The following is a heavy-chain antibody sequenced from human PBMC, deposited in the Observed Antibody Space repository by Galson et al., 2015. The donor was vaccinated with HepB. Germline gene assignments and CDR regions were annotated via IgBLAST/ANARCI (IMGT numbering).Heavy chain of an antibody. CDR3: ARGGDCTSTSCYSNYLYYGMDV. D-gene: IGHD2-2*01. J-gene: IGHJ6*02. CDR2: IIPIFGTA. Sequence: SCKASGGTFSSYAISWVRQAPGQGLEWMGGIIPIFGTANYAQKFQGRVTITADESTSTAYMELSSLRSEDTAVYYCARGGDCTSTSCYSNYLYYGMDVWGQGTTVTVSS. V-gene: IGHV1-69*01. CDR1: GGTFSSYA.